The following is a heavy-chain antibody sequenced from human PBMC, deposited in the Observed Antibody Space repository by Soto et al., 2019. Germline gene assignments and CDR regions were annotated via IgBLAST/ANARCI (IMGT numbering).Heavy chain of an antibody. CDR1: GFTLTRYA. CDR2: INAGNGXX. CDR3: XXXEVGPSFPFDL. D-gene: IGHD1-26*01. V-gene: IGHV1-3*01. Sequence: QVHLVQSGAEVEKPGASVKVSCKASGFTLTRYALHWVRQAPGQRLEYMGWINAGNGXXGHPQKFQGRVTMTRDIXXXXXXXXXXXXXXXXXXXXXXXXXEVGPSFPFDLWGQGTVVVVSS. J-gene: IGHJ3*01.